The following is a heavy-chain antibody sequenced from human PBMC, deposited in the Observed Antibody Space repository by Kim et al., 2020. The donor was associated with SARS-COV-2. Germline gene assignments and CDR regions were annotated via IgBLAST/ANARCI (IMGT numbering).Heavy chain of an antibody. Sequence: TSRVTISVDTSKNQFSLELSSVTAADTAVYYCARGRGGGWPHYYYGMDVWGQGTTVTVSS. CDR3: ARGRGGGWPHYYYGMDV. J-gene: IGHJ6*02. D-gene: IGHD6-19*01. V-gene: IGHV4-34*01.